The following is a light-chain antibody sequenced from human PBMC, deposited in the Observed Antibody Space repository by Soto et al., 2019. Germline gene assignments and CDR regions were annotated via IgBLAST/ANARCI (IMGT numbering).Light chain of an antibody. V-gene: IGKV3-20*01. Sequence: EIVLTQSPGTLSLSPGERATLSCRASQSVSSSYLAWYQQKPGQAPRLLIYGASSRATGIPDRFSGSGSGTDFTLTIIRLEPEDLAVYYCQQYGSSSWTFGQGTKVEIK. J-gene: IGKJ1*01. CDR2: GAS. CDR3: QQYGSSSWT. CDR1: QSVSSSY.